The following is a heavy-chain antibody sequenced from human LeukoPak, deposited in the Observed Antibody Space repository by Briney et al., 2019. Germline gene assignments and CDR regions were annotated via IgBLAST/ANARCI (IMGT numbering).Heavy chain of an antibody. Sequence: GGSLRLSCAASGFTFSDYYMSWIRQAPGKGLEWVSYISSSGSTIYYADSVKGRFTISRDNAKNSLYLQMNSLRAEDTAVYYCARESPTTSRFGELFHYYYYYMDVWGKGTTVTISS. D-gene: IGHD3-10*01. CDR2: ISSSGSTI. CDR1: GFTFSDYY. CDR3: ARESPTTSRFGELFHYYYYYMDV. J-gene: IGHJ6*03. V-gene: IGHV3-11*01.